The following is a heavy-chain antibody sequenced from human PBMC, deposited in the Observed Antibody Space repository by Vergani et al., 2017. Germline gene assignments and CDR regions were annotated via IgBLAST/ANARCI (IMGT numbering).Heavy chain of an antibody. CDR1: GFTFSSYS. CDR3: AKWRSSSWYYFDY. CDR2: ISSSSSTI. J-gene: IGHJ4*02. D-gene: IGHD6-13*01. Sequence: EVQLVESGGGLVQPGGSLRLSCAASGFTFSSYSMNWVRQAPGKGLEWVSYISSSSSTIYYADSVKGRFTISRDNAKNTLYLQMNSLRAEDTAVYYCAKWRSSSWYYFDYWGQGTLVTVSS. V-gene: IGHV3-48*01.